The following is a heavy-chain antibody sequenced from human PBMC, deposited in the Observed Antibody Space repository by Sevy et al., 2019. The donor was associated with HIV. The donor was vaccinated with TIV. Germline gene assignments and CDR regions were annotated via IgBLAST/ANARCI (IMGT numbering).Heavy chain of an antibody. CDR3: AHETFGRFES. CDR2: IKADGSDK. D-gene: IGHD3-16*01. J-gene: IGHJ4*02. CDR1: GFTFSANW. V-gene: IGHV3-7*01. Sequence: GGSLRLSCAASGFTFSANWMNWVRQAPGKGLEWVANIKADGSDKHYVDSVEGRFTISRDNAKNLLFLQMNSLGVEGTAVYYCAHETFGRFESWGQGTLVTVSS.